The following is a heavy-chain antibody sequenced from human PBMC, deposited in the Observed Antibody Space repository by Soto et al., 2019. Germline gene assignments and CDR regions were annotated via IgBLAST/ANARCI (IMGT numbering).Heavy chain of an antibody. CDR1: GFTFSSYA. CDR2: ISGNSGKT. J-gene: IGHJ4*01. Sequence: SCTASGFTFSSYAMSWVRQAPGKELEWVSTISGNSGKTNYAESVKGRFSISRDNSKNTVHLQLDSLRAEDTAVYFCAKLGFVLMELYYFHQWGHGTLVTV. V-gene: IGHV3-23*01. D-gene: IGHD2-8*01. CDR3: AKLGFVLMELYYFHQ.